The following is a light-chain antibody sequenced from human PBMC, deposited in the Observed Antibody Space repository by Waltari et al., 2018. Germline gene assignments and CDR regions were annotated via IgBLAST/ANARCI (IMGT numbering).Light chain of an antibody. CDR3: AAWDDSLSGVV. CDR1: SPNIGSNY. V-gene: IGLV1-47*01. CDR2: RNN. J-gene: IGLJ2*01. Sequence: QSVLTQPPSASGTPGQRVTLSCSGCSPNIGSNYVYWYEQLPGTAPRLLIYRNNQRPSGVPDRFSGSKSGTSASLAISGLRSEDEADYYCAAWDDSLSGVVFGGGTKVTVL.